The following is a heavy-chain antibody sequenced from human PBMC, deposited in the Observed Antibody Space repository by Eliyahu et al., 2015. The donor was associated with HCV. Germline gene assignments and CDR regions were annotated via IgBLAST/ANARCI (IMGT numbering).Heavy chain of an antibody. CDR2: IYYSGST. CDR1: GGSISXGGXY. D-gene: IGHD3-22*01. Sequence: QVQLQESGPGLVKPSQTLSLTCTXSGGSISXGGXYWXWXRQHPGKGLEWIGYIYYSGSTYYNPSLKSRVTISVDTSKNQFSLKLSSVTAADTAVYYCARDYLGPEYYYDSSGSHRDAFDIWGQGTMVTVSS. J-gene: IGHJ3*02. V-gene: IGHV4-31*03. CDR3: ARDYLGPEYYYDSSGSHRDAFDI.